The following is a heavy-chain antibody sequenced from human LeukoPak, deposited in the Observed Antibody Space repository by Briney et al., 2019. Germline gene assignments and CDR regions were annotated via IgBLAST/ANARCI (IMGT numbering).Heavy chain of an antibody. CDR3: ARGFGSSTYYYYYYMDV. CDR2: IIPIFGTA. CDR1: GGTFSSYA. Sequence: ASVKVSCKASGGTFSSYAVSWVRQAPGQGLEWMGGIIPIFGTANYAQKFQGRVTMTRNTSISTAYMELSSLRSEDTAVYYCARGFGSSTYYYYYYMDVWGKGTTVTISS. D-gene: IGHD5-18*01. J-gene: IGHJ6*03. V-gene: IGHV1-69*05.